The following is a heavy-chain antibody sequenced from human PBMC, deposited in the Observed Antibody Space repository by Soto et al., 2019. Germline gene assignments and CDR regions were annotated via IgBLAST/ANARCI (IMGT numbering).Heavy chain of an antibody. CDR1: GFSLSSNGVG. D-gene: IGHD4-17*01. Sequence: QITLKESGPTLVKPTQTLTLTCTFSGFSLSSNGVGVGWIRQPPGKALEWLALIYWDDSKHYSPSLKSRLTITTDTSRTQVVLTMTNMDPVDTATYYCAKKGGGDYILGYWGQGTLVTVSS. CDR3: AKKGGGDYILGY. J-gene: IGHJ4*02. CDR2: IYWDDSK. V-gene: IGHV2-5*02.